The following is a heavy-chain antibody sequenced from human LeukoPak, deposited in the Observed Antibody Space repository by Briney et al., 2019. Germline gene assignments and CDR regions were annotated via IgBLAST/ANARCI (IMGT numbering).Heavy chain of an antibody. D-gene: IGHD3-22*01. V-gene: IGHV1-2*02. CDR1: GYTFTGYY. CDR3: ARGGPSSGYYHALDY. J-gene: IGHJ4*02. CDR2: INPNSGGT. Sequence: GASVKVSCKASGYTFTGYYMHWVRQAPGQGLEWMGWINPNSGGTDYAQKFQGRVTMTRDTSISTAYMELSRLRSDDTAVYYCARGGPSSGYYHALDYWGQGTLVTVSS.